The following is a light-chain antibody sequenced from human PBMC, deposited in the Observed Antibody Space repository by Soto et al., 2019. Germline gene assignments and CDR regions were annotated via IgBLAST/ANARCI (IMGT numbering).Light chain of an antibody. CDR3: QRTYNAPPT. V-gene: IGKV1-27*01. CDR1: QDISTS. J-gene: IGKJ5*01. Sequence: DIQMTQSPSSLSASVVDRVTITCRASQDISTSLAWYQQKPGKVPNLLIYGASTLQSGVTSRFSGSGSGTDFTLNITSTQPEDVATYYGQRTYNAPPTFGQGTRLEIK. CDR2: GAS.